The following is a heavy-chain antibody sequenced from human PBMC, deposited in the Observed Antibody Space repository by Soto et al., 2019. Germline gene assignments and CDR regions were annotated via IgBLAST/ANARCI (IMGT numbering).Heavy chain of an antibody. CDR1: GYTFTSYG. J-gene: IGHJ6*01. CDR2: ISAYNGNT. D-gene: IGHD6-19*01. CDR3: AREAGYSSGGGSYYGMDV. V-gene: IGHV1-18*01. Sequence: QVQLVQSGAEVKKPGASVKVSCKASGYTFTSYGISWVRQAPGQGLEWMGWISAYNGNTNYAQKLQGRVTMTTDTSTSTAYMELRSLRSEDTAVYYCAREAGYSSGGGSYYGMDVWGQGTTVTVSS.